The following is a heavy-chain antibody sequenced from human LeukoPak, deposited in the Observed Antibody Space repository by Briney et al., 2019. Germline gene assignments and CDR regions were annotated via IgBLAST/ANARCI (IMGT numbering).Heavy chain of an antibody. D-gene: IGHD3-22*01. J-gene: IGHJ5*02. CDR1: GGSISSYY. CDR3: ARFYDSSGTFDP. V-gene: IGHV4-4*07. CDR2: IYTSGST. Sequence: SETLSLTCTASGGSISSYYWSWIRQPAGKGLEWIGRIYTSGSTNYNPSLKSRVTMSVDTSKNQFSLKLSSVTAADTAVYYCARFYDSSGTFDPWGQGTLVTVSS.